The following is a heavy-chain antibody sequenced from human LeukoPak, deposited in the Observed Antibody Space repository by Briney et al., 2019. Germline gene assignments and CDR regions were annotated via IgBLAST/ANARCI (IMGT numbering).Heavy chain of an antibody. J-gene: IGHJ3*02. CDR3: ARDYYDSSGYYLDAFDI. CDR2: IKQDGSEK. V-gene: IGHV3-7*01. D-gene: IGHD3-22*01. CDR1: GFTFSSYW. Sequence: GGSLRLSCAASGFTFSSYWMSWVRQAPGKGLEWVANIKQDGSEKYYVDSVKGRFTISRDNAKNSLYLQMNSLRAEDTAVYYCARDYYDSSGYYLDAFDIWGQGTMVTVSS.